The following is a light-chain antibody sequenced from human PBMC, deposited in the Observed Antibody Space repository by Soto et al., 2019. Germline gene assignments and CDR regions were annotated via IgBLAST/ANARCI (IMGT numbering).Light chain of an antibody. CDR3: QVWDSSSDHVV. CDR1: NIGSES. J-gene: IGLJ2*01. CDR2: YDS. Sequence: SYELTQPPSVSVAPGKTARITCGGNNIGSESVHWYQQKPGQAPVLVIYYDSNRPSGIPERFSGSNSGNTATLTISRVEAGDEADDYCQVWDSSSDHVVFGGGTQLTV. V-gene: IGLV3-21*04.